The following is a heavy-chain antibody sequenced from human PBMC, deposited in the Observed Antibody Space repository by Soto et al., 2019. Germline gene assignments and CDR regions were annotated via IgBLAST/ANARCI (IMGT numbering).Heavy chain of an antibody. Sequence: QVQLVESGGGVVQPGKSLRLSCAASGFTFSTYGIHWVRQAPGKGLEWVALISYDGGSKYYGDSVKGRFIISRDNSHNTVSLQMNSLRADDTAVYSCTKEQLAMTLVVAAYFDSWGQGDLVTISS. J-gene: IGHJ4*02. CDR3: TKEQLAMTLVVAAYFDS. V-gene: IGHV3-30*18. D-gene: IGHD2-21*01. CDR2: ISYDGGSK. CDR1: GFTFSTYG.